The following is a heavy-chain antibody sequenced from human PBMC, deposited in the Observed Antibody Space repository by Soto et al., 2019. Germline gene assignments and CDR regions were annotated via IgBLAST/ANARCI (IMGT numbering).Heavy chain of an antibody. J-gene: IGHJ2*01. CDR3: ARGGGGGNSGNIRSHWYFDL. Sequence: EVQLVESGGGLVQPGGSLRLSCAASGFTVSSNYMSWVRQAPGKGLEWVSVIYSGGSTYYADSVKGRFTISRDNSKNTLYLQMNSLRAEDTAVYYCARGGGGGNSGNIRSHWYFDLWGRGTLVTVSS. CDR2: IYSGGST. V-gene: IGHV3-66*01. D-gene: IGHD2-21*02. CDR1: GFTVSSNY.